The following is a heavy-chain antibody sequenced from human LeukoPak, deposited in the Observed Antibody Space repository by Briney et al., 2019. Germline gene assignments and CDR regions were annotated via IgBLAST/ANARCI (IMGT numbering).Heavy chain of an antibody. D-gene: IGHD2-21*02. V-gene: IGHV5-51*01. CDR2: IHPGDSDT. Sequence: GESLKISCKGSGYSFASYWIGWVRQMPGKGLEWMGIIHPGDSDTRYSPSFQGQVTISADKSIRTAYLRWSSLKASDSAMYYCARQWSYCGGDCFPDDAFEIWGQGTLVTVSS. J-gene: IGHJ3*02. CDR3: ARQWSYCGGDCFPDDAFEI. CDR1: GYSFASYW.